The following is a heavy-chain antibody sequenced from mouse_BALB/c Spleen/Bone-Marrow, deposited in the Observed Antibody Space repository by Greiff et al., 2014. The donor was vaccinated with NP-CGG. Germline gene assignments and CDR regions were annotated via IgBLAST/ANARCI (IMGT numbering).Heavy chain of an antibody. Sequence: VQLQQSAAELARPGASVKMSCKASGYTFTTYTMHWVKQRPGQGLEWIGNINPSSEYIEYNQKLKDKTTLTADKSSSTAYMQLSSLTSEDSAVYYCARKVDGNYGTFFAFWGQGTLVTVSA. V-gene: IGHV1-4*02. D-gene: IGHD2-1*01. J-gene: IGHJ3*01. CDR2: INPSSEYI. CDR3: ARKVDGNYGTFFAF. CDR1: GYTFTTYT.